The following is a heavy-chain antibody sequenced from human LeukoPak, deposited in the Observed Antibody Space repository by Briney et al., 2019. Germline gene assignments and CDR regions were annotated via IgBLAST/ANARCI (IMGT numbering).Heavy chain of an antibody. CDR3: ARGRVTYYYYGMDV. CDR1: GDSINSGDFS. J-gene: IGHJ6*02. CDR2: IYYSGSA. Sequence: PSETLSLTCNVSGDSINSGDFSWSWIRQAPGKGLEWIGYIYYSGSAYYNPSLKSRVTISVDTSKNQFSLKLSSVTAADTAVYYCARGRVTYYYYGMDVWGQGTTVTVSS. V-gene: IGHV4-30-4*01. D-gene: IGHD2-21*02.